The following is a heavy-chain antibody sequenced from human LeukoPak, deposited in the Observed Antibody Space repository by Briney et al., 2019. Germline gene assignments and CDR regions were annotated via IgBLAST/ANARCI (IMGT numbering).Heavy chain of an antibody. D-gene: IGHD3-22*01. CDR1: GFTLSDHY. J-gene: IGHJ4*02. Sequence: PGGSLRLSCAASGFTLSDHYMDLVRQAPGKGLEWVARIRNKANSYSTEYAASVKGRFTISIDDSKNSLYLQMNYLKTEDTAIYYCARAGDYYSTGDCWGQGTLVTVSS. V-gene: IGHV3-72*01. CDR2: IRNKANSYST. CDR3: ARAGDYYSTGDC.